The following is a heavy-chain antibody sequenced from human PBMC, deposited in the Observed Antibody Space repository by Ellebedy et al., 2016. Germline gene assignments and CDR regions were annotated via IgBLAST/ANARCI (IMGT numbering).Heavy chain of an antibody. CDR1: GFTFDDYA. Sequence: GGSLRLSCAASGFTFDDYAMHWVRQAPGKGLEWVSGISWNSGSIGYADSVKGRFTISRDNAKNSLYLQMNSLRAEDTALYYCAKAKFGLDAFDIWGQGTMVTVSS. J-gene: IGHJ3*02. V-gene: IGHV3-9*01. D-gene: IGHD3-10*01. CDR2: ISWNSGSI. CDR3: AKAKFGLDAFDI.